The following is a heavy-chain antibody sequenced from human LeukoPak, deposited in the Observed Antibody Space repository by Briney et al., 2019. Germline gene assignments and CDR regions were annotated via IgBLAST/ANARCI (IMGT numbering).Heavy chain of an antibody. CDR1: GGSISSYY. D-gene: IGHD3-16*01. CDR3: AGEARGIVGFDY. J-gene: IGHJ4*02. Sequence: SETLSLTCTVSGGSISSYYWSWIRQPPGKGLEWIGYIYYSGSTNYNPSLKSRVTISVDTSKNQFSLKLSSVTAADTAVYYCAGEARGIVGFDYWGQGTLVTVSS. CDR2: IYYSGST. V-gene: IGHV4-59*01.